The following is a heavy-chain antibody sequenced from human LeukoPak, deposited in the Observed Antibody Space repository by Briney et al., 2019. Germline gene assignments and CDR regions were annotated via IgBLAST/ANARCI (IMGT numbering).Heavy chain of an antibody. CDR2: INHSGST. CDR1: DGAFSGYY. Sequence: SETLSLTCAVYDGAFSGYYWSWIRQPPGKGLEWIGEINHSGSTNYNPSLKSRVTISVDTSKNQFSLKLSSVTAADTAVYYCAREDTAMGLAPFDYWGQGTLVTVSS. CDR3: AREDTAMGLAPFDY. D-gene: IGHD5-18*01. J-gene: IGHJ4*02. V-gene: IGHV4-34*01.